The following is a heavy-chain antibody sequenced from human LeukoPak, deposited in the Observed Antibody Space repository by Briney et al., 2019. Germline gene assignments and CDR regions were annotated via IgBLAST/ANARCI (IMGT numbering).Heavy chain of an antibody. Sequence: GGSLRLSCAASGFTFSSYSMSWVRQAPGKGLEWVSGTSDRGDYTYYADSVKGRFTISRDNSKNTLYLQMNSLRAEDTAVYYCARLLGTLFDYWGQGTLVTVSS. V-gene: IGHV3-23*01. CDR1: GFTFSSYS. CDR3: ARLLGTLFDY. D-gene: IGHD5-18*01. CDR2: TSDRGDYT. J-gene: IGHJ4*02.